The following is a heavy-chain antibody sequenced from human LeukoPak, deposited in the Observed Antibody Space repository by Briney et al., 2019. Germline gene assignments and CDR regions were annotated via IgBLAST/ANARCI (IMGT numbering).Heavy chain of an antibody. CDR3: ARGPGYCSSTSCIYYYFDY. V-gene: IGHV4-38-2*02. CDR1: GYSISSGYY. J-gene: IGHJ4*02. Sequence: SETLSLTCTVSGYSISSGYYWGWIRQPPGKGLEWIGSIYHSGSTYYNPSLKSRVTISVDTSKNQFSLKLSSVTAADTAVYYCARGPGYCSSTSCIYYYFDYWGQGTLVTVSS. D-gene: IGHD2-2*01. CDR2: IYHSGST.